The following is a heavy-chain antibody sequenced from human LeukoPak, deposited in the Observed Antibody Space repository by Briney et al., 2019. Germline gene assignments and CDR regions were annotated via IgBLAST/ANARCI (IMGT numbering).Heavy chain of an antibody. J-gene: IGHJ5*02. Sequence: ASVKVSCKASGYTFFSSDITWVRQAPGQGLEWIGRISTSNGDTNYAAKLQGRVTLTTDTSKSTVYMELGSLTFDDTAVYFCARDPYHRLGPPLDLWGQGTLVTVSS. CDR2: ISTSNGDT. V-gene: IGHV1-18*01. CDR1: GYTFFSSD. D-gene: IGHD1-14*01. CDR3: ARDPYHRLGPPLDL.